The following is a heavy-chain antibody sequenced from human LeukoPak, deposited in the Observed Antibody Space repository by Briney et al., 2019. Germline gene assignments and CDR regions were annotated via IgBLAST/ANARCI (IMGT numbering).Heavy chain of an antibody. CDR1: GGSISSYY. J-gene: IGHJ4*02. CDR3: ASLMVRGSPRIDY. Sequence: SETLSLTCTVSGGSISSYYWSWIRQPPGKGLEWIGYIYYSGSTNYNPSLKSRVTISVDTSKNQFSLKLSSVTAADTAVYYCASLMVRGSPRIDYWGQGTLVTVSS. CDR2: IYYSGST. V-gene: IGHV4-59*01. D-gene: IGHD3-10*01.